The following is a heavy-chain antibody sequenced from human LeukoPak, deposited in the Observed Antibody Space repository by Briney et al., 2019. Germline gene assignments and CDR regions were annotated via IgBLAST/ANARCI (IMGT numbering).Heavy chain of an antibody. V-gene: IGHV4-34*01. D-gene: IGHD3-10*01. Sequence: SETLSLTCAVYGGSFSGYYWSWIRQPPGKGLEWIGEINHSGSTNYNPSLKSRVTISVDTSKNQFSLKLSSVTAADTAVYYFVRSPGTMVRGITRSFFDYWGQGTQVTVSS. J-gene: IGHJ4*02. CDR3: VRSPGTMVRGITRSFFDY. CDR1: GGSFSGYY. CDR2: INHSGST.